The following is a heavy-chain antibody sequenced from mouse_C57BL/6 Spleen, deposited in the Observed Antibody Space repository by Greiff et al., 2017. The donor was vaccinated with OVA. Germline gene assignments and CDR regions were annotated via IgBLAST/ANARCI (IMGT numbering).Heavy chain of an antibody. J-gene: IGHJ3*01. Sequence: DVKLVESGGGLVKPGGSLKLSCAASGFTFSDYGMHWVRQAPEKGLEWVAYISSGSSTIYYADTVKGRFTISRDNAKNTLFLQMTSLRSEDTAMYYCARGLLAWFAYWGQGTLVTVSA. D-gene: IGHD1-1*01. V-gene: IGHV5-17*01. CDR2: ISSGSSTI. CDR3: ARGLLAWFAY. CDR1: GFTFSDYG.